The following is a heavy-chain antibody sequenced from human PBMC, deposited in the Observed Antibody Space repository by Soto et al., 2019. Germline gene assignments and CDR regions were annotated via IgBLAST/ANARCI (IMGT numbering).Heavy chain of an antibody. CDR1: GFTFSSHA. Sequence: EVQLLESGGGLVQPGGSLRLSCVVSGFTFSSHAMTWVRQPPGKGLEWVSSISAGGGTTYYADSVKGRFTISRDNSRNTLYLQMNRLRAADTAIFYCAKPPDIVETTFYYYGLDVRGQGTAVTVSS. J-gene: IGHJ6*02. D-gene: IGHD5-12*01. V-gene: IGHV3-23*01. CDR2: ISAGGGTT. CDR3: AKPPDIVETTFYYYGLDV.